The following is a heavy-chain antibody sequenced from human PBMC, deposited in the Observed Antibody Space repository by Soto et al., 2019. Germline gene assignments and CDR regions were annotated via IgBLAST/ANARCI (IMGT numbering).Heavy chain of an antibody. CDR1: GFTFSSYS. D-gene: IGHD3-22*01. CDR3: ARDGRNDSSGRVYYYYGMDV. V-gene: IGHV3-48*02. CDR2: ISSSSSTI. J-gene: IGHJ6*02. Sequence: EVQLVESGGGLVQPGGSLRLSCAASGFTFSSYSMNWVRQAPGKGLEWVSYISSSSSTIYYADSVKGRFTISRDNAKNSLYLQMNSLRDEDTAVYYCARDGRNDSSGRVYYYYGMDVWGQGTTVTVSS.